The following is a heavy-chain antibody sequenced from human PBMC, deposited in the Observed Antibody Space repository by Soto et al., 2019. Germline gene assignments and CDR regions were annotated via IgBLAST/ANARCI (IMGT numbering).Heavy chain of an antibody. CDR1: GYSFTDYW. D-gene: IGHD1-1*01. J-gene: IGHJ6*02. V-gene: IGHV5-10-1*01. Sequence: PGESLKISCKGSGYSFTDYWISWVRQMPWKGLEWMGKIDPTDSYTNYSPSFQGHVTISADKSSSIVYLQWSGLKASDTAMYYCAGRFNSHDDHYYYGMDVWGQGTTVTVSS. CDR2: IDPTDSYT. CDR3: AGRFNSHDDHYYYGMDV.